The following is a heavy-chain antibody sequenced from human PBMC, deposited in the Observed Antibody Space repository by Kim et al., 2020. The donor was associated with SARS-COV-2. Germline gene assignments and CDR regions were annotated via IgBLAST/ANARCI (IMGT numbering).Heavy chain of an antibody. D-gene: IGHD4-17*01. V-gene: IGHV4-59*01. CDR3: AALEDYGGNTMSIDY. CDR1: GGSISSYY. CDR2: IYYSGST. Sequence: SETLSLTCTVSGGSISSYYWSWIRQPPGKGLEWIGYIYYSGSTNYNPSLKSRVTISVDTSKNQFSLKLSSVTAADTAVYYCAALEDYGGNTMSIDYWGQGTLVTVSS. J-gene: IGHJ4*02.